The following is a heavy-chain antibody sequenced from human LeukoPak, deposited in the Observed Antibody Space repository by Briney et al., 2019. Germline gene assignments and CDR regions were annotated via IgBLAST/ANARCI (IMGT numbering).Heavy chain of an antibody. CDR3: ARDRGDYGDYVWFDP. J-gene: IGHJ5*02. V-gene: IGHV1-18*01. CDR1: GYTFTSYG. Sequence: ASVKVSCKASGYTFTSYGISWVRQAPGQGLEWMGWISAYNGNTNYAQKLQGRVTMTTDTSTSTAYMELRSLRSDDTAVYYCARDRGDYGDYVWFDPWGQGTLVTVSS. D-gene: IGHD4-17*01. CDR2: ISAYNGNT.